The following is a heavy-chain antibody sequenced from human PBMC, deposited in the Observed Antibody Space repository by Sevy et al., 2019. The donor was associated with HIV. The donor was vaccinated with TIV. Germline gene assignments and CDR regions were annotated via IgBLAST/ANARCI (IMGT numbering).Heavy chain of an antibody. CDR1: GGSFSNDD. CDR3: ARWRGTRVTMMVVVTTGYFVN. CDR2: INHSGST. V-gene: IGHV4-34*01. Sequence: SETLSLTCAVYGGSFSNDDWSWIRQPLGKGLEWIGEINHSGSTNYNPSLKSRVTISIDTSKNQFSLKLTSVTAADTAVYYCARWRGTRVTMMVVVTTGYFVNWGQGALVTVSS. J-gene: IGHJ4*02. D-gene: IGHD3-22*01.